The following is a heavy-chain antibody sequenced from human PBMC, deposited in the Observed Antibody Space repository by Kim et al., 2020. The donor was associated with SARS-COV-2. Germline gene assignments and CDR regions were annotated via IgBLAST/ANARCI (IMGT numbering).Heavy chain of an antibody. D-gene: IGHD6-13*01. J-gene: IGHJ4*02. CDR2: IYSGGST. Sequence: GGSLRLSCAASGFTVSSNYMSWVRQAPGKGLEWVSVIYSGGSTYYADSVKGRFTISRDNSKNTLYLQMNSLRAEDTAVYYCARAHPRHSSSWHWGQGTLVTVSS. CDR1: GFTVSSNY. CDR3: ARAHPRHSSSWH. V-gene: IGHV3-53*01.